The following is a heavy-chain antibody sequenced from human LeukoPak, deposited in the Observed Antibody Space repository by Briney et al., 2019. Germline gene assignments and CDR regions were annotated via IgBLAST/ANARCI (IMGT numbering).Heavy chain of an antibody. CDR3: ARDGLPQVVPAAMIGYYSMDV. CDR1: GGSVSSGSYY. J-gene: IGHJ6*04. Sequence: PSETLSRTCTVSGGSVSSGSYYWSWIRQPPGKGLEWIGYIYYSGSTNYNPSLKSRVTISVDTSKNQFSLKLSSVTAADTAVYYCARDGLPQVVPAAMIGYYSMDVWGKGTTVAVSS. CDR2: IYYSGST. D-gene: IGHD2-2*01. V-gene: IGHV4-61*01.